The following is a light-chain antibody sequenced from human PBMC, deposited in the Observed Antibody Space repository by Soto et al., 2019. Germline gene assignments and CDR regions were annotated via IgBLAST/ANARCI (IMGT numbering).Light chain of an antibody. V-gene: IGKV3-20*01. CDR1: QSFSSSY. CDR2: GAS. CDR3: QQYADSPIT. Sequence: EIVLTQSPGTLSLSPGERATLSCRASQSFSSSYLAWYQQKPGQAPRLVIYGASSRATGIPDRFSGSGSGTDFTLTISRLEVEDFAVYYCQQYADSPITSGQGTRLEIK. J-gene: IGKJ5*01.